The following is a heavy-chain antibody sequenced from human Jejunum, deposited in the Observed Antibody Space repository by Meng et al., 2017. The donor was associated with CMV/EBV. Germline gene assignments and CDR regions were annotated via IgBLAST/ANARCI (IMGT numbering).Heavy chain of an antibody. J-gene: IGHJ4*02. V-gene: IGHV3-7*03. Sequence: FTFSTYFMSWVRQAPGRGLEWVANIKQDGSEKYYLDSVKGRFTISRDNAKNSLYLQMNSLRAEDTAVYYCAKHQGSGIYYNYFDYWGQGTLVTVSS. CDR1: FTFSTYF. CDR2: IKQDGSEK. CDR3: AKHQGSGIYYNYFDY. D-gene: IGHD1-26*01.